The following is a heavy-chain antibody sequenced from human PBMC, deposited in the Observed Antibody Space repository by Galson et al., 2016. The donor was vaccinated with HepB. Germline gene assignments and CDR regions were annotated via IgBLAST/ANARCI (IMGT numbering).Heavy chain of an antibody. J-gene: IGHJ4*02. D-gene: IGHD4-23*01. V-gene: IGHV3-7*01. Sequence: SLRLSCAASGFTFSDDWMSWARQVPGKGLEWVAKINQDGNEKYYVDSVKGRFTISRDNAEKSLYLQMNSLGGEETAVYYCARDTRWSFDCWGQGALVTVSS. CDR2: INQDGNEK. CDR1: GFTFSDDW. CDR3: ARDTRWSFDC.